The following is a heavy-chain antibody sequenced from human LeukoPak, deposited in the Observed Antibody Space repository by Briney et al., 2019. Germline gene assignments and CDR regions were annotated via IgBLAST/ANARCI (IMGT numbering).Heavy chain of an antibody. CDR3: AMRDRGYGLDI. CDR2: INGGGDIM. J-gene: IGHJ3*02. CDR1: GFSLRAYD. V-gene: IGHV3-23*01. Sequence: GTLRLSCAASGFSLRAYDWIWVRQAPGKGLDWASIINGGGDIMMYEDSVKGRFTISRDNSKNSFYLQMNSLRVEDTAVYYCAMRDRGYGLDIWGQGTMVTVSS. D-gene: IGHD3-10*01.